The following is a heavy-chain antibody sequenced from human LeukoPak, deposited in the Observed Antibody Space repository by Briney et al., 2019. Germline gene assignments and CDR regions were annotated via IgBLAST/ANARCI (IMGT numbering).Heavy chain of an antibody. J-gene: IGHJ6*02. V-gene: IGHV3-21*06. Sequence: PGGSLRLSCAASGFTFSSYTMNWVRQAPGKGLEWVSSISSSGSYIYYADSVKGRFTISRDNAKNSLYLQMNSLRAEDTAVYYCAREGARMVRGVTYYDYYGMDVWGQGTTVTVSS. D-gene: IGHD3-10*01. CDR2: ISSSGSYI. CDR1: GFTFSSYT. CDR3: AREGARMVRGVTYYDYYGMDV.